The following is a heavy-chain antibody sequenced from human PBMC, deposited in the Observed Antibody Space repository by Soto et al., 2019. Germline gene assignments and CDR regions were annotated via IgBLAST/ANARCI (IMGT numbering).Heavy chain of an antibody. CDR2: INSIYDTA. V-gene: IGHV1-69*01. CDR1: GGTFSSYV. CDR3: ARAPNGERHGFDI. J-gene: IGHJ3*02. D-gene: IGHD1-1*01. Sequence: QVQLVQSGAEVKKPGSSVKVSCKASGGTFSSYVISWVRQAPGQGLEWIGGINSIYDTANYALKFQDRVTITADESTSTIYMELSSLSSEDTAVYYCARAPNGERHGFDIWGQGAMVSVSS.